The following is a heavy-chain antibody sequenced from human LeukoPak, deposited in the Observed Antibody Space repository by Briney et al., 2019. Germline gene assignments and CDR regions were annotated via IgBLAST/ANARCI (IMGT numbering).Heavy chain of an antibody. V-gene: IGHV3-30*18. Sequence: GGSLRLSCAASGFTFSSYAMPWVRQAPGKGLEWVAVITHDDKNRDYIESVKGRFTISRDNSRNTVYLQMNSLRAEDTAVYYCGKSYDPNTRYGGSDNWGQGALVTVSS. D-gene: IGHD3-16*01. CDR2: ITHDDKNR. CDR3: GKSYDPNTRYGGSDN. J-gene: IGHJ4*02. CDR1: GFTFSSYA.